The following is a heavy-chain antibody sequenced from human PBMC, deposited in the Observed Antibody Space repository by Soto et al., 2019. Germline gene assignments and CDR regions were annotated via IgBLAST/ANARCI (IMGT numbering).Heavy chain of an antibody. CDR2: TSSDGSNK. J-gene: IGHJ4*02. D-gene: IGHD3-16*01. V-gene: IGHV3-30*03. CDR3: ARGGDVLDY. CDR1: GFAFGGFG. Sequence: QVQLVESGGGVVRPGKSLTLSCTGSGFAFGGFGIHWVRQTPGKGLEWLAMTSSDGSNKYLADSVKGRFTVSRDISRTMVFLQMDNLGLGDTAVYYCARGGDVLDYWGRGALVTVSS.